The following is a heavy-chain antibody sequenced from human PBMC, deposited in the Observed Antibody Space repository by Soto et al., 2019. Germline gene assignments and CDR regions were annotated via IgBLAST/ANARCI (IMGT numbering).Heavy chain of an antibody. D-gene: IGHD6-13*01. CDR3: ARDSESIAAAGTSFDY. Sequence: PGGSLRLSCAASGFTFSSYEMNWVRQAPGKGLEWVSYISSSGSTIYYADSVKGRFTISRDNAKNSLYLQTNSLRAEDTAVYYCARDSESIAAAGTSFDYWGQGTLVTVSS. V-gene: IGHV3-48*03. CDR2: ISSSGSTI. J-gene: IGHJ4*02. CDR1: GFTFSSYE.